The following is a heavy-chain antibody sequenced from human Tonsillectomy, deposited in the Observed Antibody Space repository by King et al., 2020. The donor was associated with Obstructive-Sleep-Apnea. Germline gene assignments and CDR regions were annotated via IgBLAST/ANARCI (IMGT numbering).Heavy chain of an antibody. CDR1: GFTFSRYS. Sequence: VQLVETGGGLVKPGGSLRLSCAASGFTFSRYSMNWVRQAPGKGLEWVASISSGANYIYYARSLRGRFTISRVNTWNSLSLQMDSLRAEDTATYYCARAFSGSYLNYFDYWGRGTLVTVSS. CDR2: ISSGANYI. V-gene: IGHV3-21*01. J-gene: IGHJ4*02. CDR3: ARAFSGSYLNYFDY. D-gene: IGHD1-26*01.